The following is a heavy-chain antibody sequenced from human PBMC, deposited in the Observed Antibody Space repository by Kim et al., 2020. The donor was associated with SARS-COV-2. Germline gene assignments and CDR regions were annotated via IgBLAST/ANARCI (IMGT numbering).Heavy chain of an antibody. J-gene: IGHJ6*02. V-gene: IGHV3-48*04. D-gene: IGHD2-15*01. CDR1: GFTFSSYS. CDR3: ARVYCSGGSCYLLMDV. Sequence: GGSLRLSCAASGFTFSSYSMNWVRQAPGKGLEWVSYISSSSSTIYYADSVKGRFTISRDNAKNSLYLQMNSLRAEDTAVYYCARVYCSGGSCYLLMDVWGQGTTVTVSS. CDR2: ISSSSSTI.